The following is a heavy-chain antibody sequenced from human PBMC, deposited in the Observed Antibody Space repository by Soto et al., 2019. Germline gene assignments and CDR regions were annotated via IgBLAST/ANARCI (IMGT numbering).Heavy chain of an antibody. CDR3: AKDLSPSSGTYYGYFDH. V-gene: IGHV3-23*01. CDR1: GFTFSKYG. D-gene: IGHD1-26*01. Sequence: LRLSCVASGFTFSKYGMNWVRQTPRKGLEWVSAISGSGNSTYYADSVKGRFTISRDNSKNTLYLQMNSLRAEDTAVYYCAKDLSPSSGTYYGYFDHWGQGTLVTVSS. CDR2: ISGSGNST. J-gene: IGHJ4*02.